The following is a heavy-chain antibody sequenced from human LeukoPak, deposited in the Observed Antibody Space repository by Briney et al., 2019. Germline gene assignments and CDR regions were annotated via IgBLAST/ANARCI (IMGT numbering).Heavy chain of an antibody. J-gene: IGHJ4*02. CDR2: ISAYNGNT. V-gene: IGHV1-18*01. D-gene: IGHD6-13*01. CDR3: AREGAGPYSSSWYDY. CDR1: GYTFTSYG. Sequence: SVKVSCKASGYTFTSYGISWVRQAPGQGLEWMGWISAYNGNTSYAQKLQGRVTMTTDTSTSTAYMELRSLRSDDTAVYYCAREGAGPYSSSWYDYWGQGTLVTVSS.